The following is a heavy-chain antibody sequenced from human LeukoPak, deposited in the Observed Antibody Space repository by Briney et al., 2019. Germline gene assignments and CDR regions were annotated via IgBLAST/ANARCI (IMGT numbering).Heavy chain of an antibody. Sequence: GASVKVSCKASGYTFTSYDINWVRQATGQGLEWMGWMNPNSGNTGYAQKFQGRVTMTRNTSISTAYMELSSLRSEDTAVYYCARGHYIYSSSSSVLLDYWGQGTLVTVSS. V-gene: IGHV1-8*01. CDR1: GYTFTSYD. CDR2: MNPNSGNT. CDR3: ARGHYIYSSSSSVLLDY. J-gene: IGHJ4*02. D-gene: IGHD6-6*01.